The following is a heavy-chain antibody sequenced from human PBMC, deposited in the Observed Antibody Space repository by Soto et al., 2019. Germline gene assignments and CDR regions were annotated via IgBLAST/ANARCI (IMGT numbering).Heavy chain of an antibody. CDR1: GFTFGHYG. V-gene: IGHV3-33*01. CDR3: ARDLDLTPAKPDAIDI. Sequence: ESGGGVVQPGRSLRLSCAASGFTFGHYGMHWVRPAPGKGLEWVAFVFYDGRNKYFADSVKGRFTISRDKSSNRMYLQMNSLRCEHKAVYYCARDLDLTPAKPDAIDIWGQGTMVSVSS. D-gene: IGHD1-20*01. J-gene: IGHJ3*02. CDR2: VFYDGRNK.